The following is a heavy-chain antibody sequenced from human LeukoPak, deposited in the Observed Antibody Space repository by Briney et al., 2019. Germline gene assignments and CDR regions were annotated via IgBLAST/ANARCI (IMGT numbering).Heavy chain of an antibody. CDR3: ARDRSGMEFDY. CDR2: IYYSGST. J-gene: IGHJ4*02. Sequence: SETLSLTCTVSGGSIGSYYWSWIRQPPGKGLEWIGYIYYSGSTNYNPSLKSRVTISVDTSKNQFSLKLSSATAADTAVYYCARDRSGMEFDYWGQGTLVTVSS. V-gene: IGHV4-59*01. CDR1: GGSIGSYY. D-gene: IGHD3-22*01.